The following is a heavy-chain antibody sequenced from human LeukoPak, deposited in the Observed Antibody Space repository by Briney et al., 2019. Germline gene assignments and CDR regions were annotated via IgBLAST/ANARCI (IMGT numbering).Heavy chain of an antibody. CDR2: IYSGGST. Sequence: GGSLRLSCAASGLTVSSNYMSWVRQAPGKGLEWVSVIYSGGSTYYADSVKGRFTISRDNSKNTLYLQMNSLRAEDTAVYYCAKLDIVVVPAAIPNYFDYWGQGTLVTVSS. CDR3: AKLDIVVVPAAIPNYFDY. CDR1: GLTVSSNY. J-gene: IGHJ4*02. D-gene: IGHD2-2*01. V-gene: IGHV3-53*01.